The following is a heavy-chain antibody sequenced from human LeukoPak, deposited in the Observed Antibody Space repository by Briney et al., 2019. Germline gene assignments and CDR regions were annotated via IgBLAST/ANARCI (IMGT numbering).Heavy chain of an antibody. J-gene: IGHJ4*02. Sequence: GGSLRLSCAASGFTVITNDMTWVRQAPGKGLEWVSVLYSDGNTKYADSVQGRFTISRDNSQNTLYLEMNSLSPDDTAAYYCARGVEPLAANTLAYWGQGTLVTVSS. CDR2: LYSDGNT. CDR1: GFTVITND. V-gene: IGHV3-53*01. CDR3: ARGVEPLAANTLAY. D-gene: IGHD1-14*01.